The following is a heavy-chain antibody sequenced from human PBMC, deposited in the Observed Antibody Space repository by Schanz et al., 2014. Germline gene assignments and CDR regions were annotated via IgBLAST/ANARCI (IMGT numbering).Heavy chain of an antibody. Sequence: EVKMVESGGGLVQPGGSLRLSCAASGFTFSAYAMTWVRQIPGKGLEWVSAISGSGGSTYYADSVKGRFTISRDNSKNTLYLQMNSLRAEDTAVYYCAKGRFGELSAFDIWGQGTMVTVSS. CDR1: GFTFSAYA. CDR3: AKGRFGELSAFDI. CDR2: ISGSGGST. V-gene: IGHV3-23*04. J-gene: IGHJ3*02. D-gene: IGHD3-10*01.